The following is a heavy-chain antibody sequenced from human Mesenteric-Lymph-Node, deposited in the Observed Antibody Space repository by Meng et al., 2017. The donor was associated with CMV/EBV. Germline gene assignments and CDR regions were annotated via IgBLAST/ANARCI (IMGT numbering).Heavy chain of an antibody. Sequence: GESLKISCAVSGFTVSSNYMSWVRQAPGKGLEWVSVIYSGGTTYYVDSVKGRFTISRDNSKNTLYLQMNSLRPEDTAVYYCARALTARELYFDLWGRGTLVTVSS. CDR1: GFTVSSNY. J-gene: IGHJ2*01. CDR3: ARALTARELYFDL. V-gene: IGHV3-53*01. D-gene: IGHD6-6*01. CDR2: IYSGGTT.